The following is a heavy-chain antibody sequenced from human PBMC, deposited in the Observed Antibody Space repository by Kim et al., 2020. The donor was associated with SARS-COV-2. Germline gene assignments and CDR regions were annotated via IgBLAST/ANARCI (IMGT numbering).Heavy chain of an antibody. J-gene: IGHJ4*02. V-gene: IGHV4-39*07. CDR2: IYYSGST. CDR1: GGSISSSSYY. D-gene: IGHD4-4*01. Sequence: SETLSLTCTVSGGSISSSSYYWGWIRQPPGKGLEWIGSIYYSGSTYYNPSLKSRVTISVDTSKNQFSLKLSSVTAAGTAVYYCARDQEMATVYYFDYWGQGTLVTVSS. CDR3: ARDQEMATVYYFDY.